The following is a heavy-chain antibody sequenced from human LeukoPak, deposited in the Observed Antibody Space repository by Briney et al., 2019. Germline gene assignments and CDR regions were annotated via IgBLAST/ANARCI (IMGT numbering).Heavy chain of an antibody. CDR2: INHSGST. V-gene: IGHV4-34*01. CDR1: GGSFSGYY. CDR3: ASGDTRGHN. J-gene: IGHJ4*02. D-gene: IGHD5-18*01. Sequence: SETLSLSCAVYGGSFSGYYWSWIRQPPGKGLEWIGEINHSGSTNYNPSLKSRVTISVDTSKNQFSLKLSSVTAADTAVYYCASGDTRGHNWGQGTLVTVSS.